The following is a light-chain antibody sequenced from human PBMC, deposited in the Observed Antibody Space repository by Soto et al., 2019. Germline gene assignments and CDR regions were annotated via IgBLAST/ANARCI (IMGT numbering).Light chain of an antibody. CDR1: QSVSSN. J-gene: IGKJ1*01. CDR3: QQYGSSLRT. V-gene: IGKV3-20*01. CDR2: GGS. Sequence: THSPAAVSVTQGERATLSCRASQSVSSNLAWYQQKPGQAPRPLIYGGSSRATGIPDRFSGSGSGTDFTLTISRLEPEDFAVYYCQQYGSSLRTFAQRAKVDI.